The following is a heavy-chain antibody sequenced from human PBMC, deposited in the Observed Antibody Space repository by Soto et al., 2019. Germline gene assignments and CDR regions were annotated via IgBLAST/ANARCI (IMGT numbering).Heavy chain of an antibody. D-gene: IGHD2-2*01. J-gene: IGHJ6*02. Sequence: QVQLVQSGAEVKKPGSSVKVSCKAAGGTFGSYAISWVRQAPGPGLEWMGGIIPIPGTANYAQKFQGRVTIAADESTSTAYMELSSLRSEDTAVYYCARSQGSSTSLEIYYYYYYGMDVWGPGTTVTVSS. CDR1: GGTFGSYA. V-gene: IGHV1-69*01. CDR2: IIPIPGTA. CDR3: ARSQGSSTSLEIYYYYYYGMDV.